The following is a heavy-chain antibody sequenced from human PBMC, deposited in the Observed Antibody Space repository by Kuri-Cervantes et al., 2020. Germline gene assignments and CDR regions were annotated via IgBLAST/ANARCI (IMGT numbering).Heavy chain of an antibody. D-gene: IGHD3-22*01. Sequence: SETLSLTCTVYGGSFSGHYWSWIRQPPGKGLEWIGEINHSGDTNYIPSLKSRVTISLDTSKNQFSLKMNSVTAADTAVYYCAREFNDYYDSRGRWFDPWGQGTLVTVSS. V-gene: IGHV4-34*01. CDR1: GGSFSGHY. CDR3: AREFNDYYDSRGRWFDP. J-gene: IGHJ5*02. CDR2: INHSGDT.